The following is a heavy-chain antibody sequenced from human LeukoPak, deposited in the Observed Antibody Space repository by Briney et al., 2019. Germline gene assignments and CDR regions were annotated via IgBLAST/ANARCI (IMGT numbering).Heavy chain of an antibody. CDR2: INPNSGGT. V-gene: IGHV1-2*02. J-gene: IGHJ5*02. CDR1: GYTFIGYY. CDR3: ARNPSPSPNWFDP. Sequence: GASVKVSCKASGYTFIGYYMHWVRQAPGQGLEWMGWINPNSGGTNYAQKFQGRVTMTRDTSISTAYMELSRLRSDDTAVYYCARNPSPSPNWFDPWGQGTLVTVSS. D-gene: IGHD2-2*01.